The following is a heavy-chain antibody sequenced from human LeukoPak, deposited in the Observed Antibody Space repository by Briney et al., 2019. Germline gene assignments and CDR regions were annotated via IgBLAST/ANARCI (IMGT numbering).Heavy chain of an antibody. CDR3: ARWGGGYSGYDGDF. V-gene: IGHV5-51*03. J-gene: IGHJ4*02. CDR2: IYPGDSDT. D-gene: IGHD5-12*01. Sequence: PGQSLKISCKGSGYSFATYWIASVRQMPGKGLEWMGIIYPGDSDTKYSPSFKGQVTISADKSISTAYLQWSSLKAADTAIYYCARWGGGYSGYDGDFWGQGTLVSVSS. CDR1: GYSFATYW.